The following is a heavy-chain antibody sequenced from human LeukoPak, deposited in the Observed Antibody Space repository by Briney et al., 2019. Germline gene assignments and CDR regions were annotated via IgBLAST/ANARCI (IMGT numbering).Heavy chain of an antibody. CDR1: GFTFDDYA. D-gene: IGHD3-9*01. J-gene: IGHJ4*02. Sequence: GGSLILSCAASGFTFDDYAMQWVRLSPGKGLEWVSRIDWNSRSTVYADSVRGRFTISRDNAKNSLYLQMNSLRPEDTALYYCARDRRPLTGYNAQDYWGQGTLVTVSS. CDR2: IDWNSRST. V-gene: IGHV3-9*01. CDR3: ARDRRPLTGYNAQDY.